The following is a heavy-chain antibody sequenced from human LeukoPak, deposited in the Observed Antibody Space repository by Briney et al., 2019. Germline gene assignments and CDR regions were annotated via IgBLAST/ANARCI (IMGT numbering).Heavy chain of an antibody. J-gene: IGHJ4*02. CDR1: GYTFTTYY. V-gene: IGHV1-46*01. CDR2: INPSGGST. Sequence: ASVKDSCKASGYTFTTYYMHWVRQAPGQGLEWMGIINPSGGSTSYAQKFQGRVTMTRDTSTSTVYMELSSLRSEDTAVYYCARRGLGIGYDYWGQGTLVTVSS. CDR3: ARRGLGIGYDY. D-gene: IGHD3-16*01.